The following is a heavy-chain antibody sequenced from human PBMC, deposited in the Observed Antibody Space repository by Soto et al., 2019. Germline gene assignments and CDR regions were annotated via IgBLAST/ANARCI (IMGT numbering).Heavy chain of an antibody. CDR1: GFTFTSSA. CDR2: IVVGSGNT. CDR3: AAADYYGSGSYGMDV. J-gene: IGHJ6*02. D-gene: IGHD3-10*01. Sequence: QMQLVQSGPEVKKPGTSVKVSCKASGFTFTSSAMQWVRQARGQRLEWIGWIVVGSGNTNYAQKFQERITITRDMSTSTAYMELSSLRSEDTAVYYCAAADYYGSGSYGMDVWGQGTTVTVSS. V-gene: IGHV1-58*02.